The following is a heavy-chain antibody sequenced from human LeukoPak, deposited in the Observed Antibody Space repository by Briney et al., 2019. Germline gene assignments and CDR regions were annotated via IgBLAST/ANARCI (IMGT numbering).Heavy chain of an antibody. J-gene: IGHJ4*02. CDR1: GFTLSRHG. D-gene: IGHD2-21*02. V-gene: IGHV3-30*03. CDR3: ARDPYCGGDCYSGGLIDY. CDR2: VSDNGGLK. Sequence: GGSLRLSCAASGFTLSRHGMHWVRQAPGRGLEWLAVVSDNGGLKYYSDSVKGRFTISRDNSKNTLYLQMNSLRAEDTAVYYCARDPYCGGDCYSGGLIDYWGQGTLVTVSS.